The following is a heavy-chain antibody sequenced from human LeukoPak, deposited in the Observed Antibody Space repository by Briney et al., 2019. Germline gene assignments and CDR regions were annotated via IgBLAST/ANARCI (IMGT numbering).Heavy chain of an antibody. V-gene: IGHV4-34*01. CDR1: GGSFSGYY. CDR3: ARASGATDWFDP. J-gene: IGHJ5*02. CDR2: INHSGST. Sequence: SETLSLTCAVYGGSFSGYYWSWIRQPPGKGLEWIGEINHSGSTNYNPSLKSRVTIPVDTSKNQFSLKLSSVTAADTAVYYCARASGATDWFDPWGQGTLVTVSS.